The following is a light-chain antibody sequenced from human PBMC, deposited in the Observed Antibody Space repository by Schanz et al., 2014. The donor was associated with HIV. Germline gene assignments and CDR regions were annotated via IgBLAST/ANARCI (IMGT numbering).Light chain of an antibody. V-gene: IGLV1-44*01. CDR1: RSTLERTP. J-gene: IGLJ2*01. CDR2: DND. CDR3: ATWDINLNGPV. Sequence: QSVLTQPPSVSGTPGQRVIISCSGSRSTLERTPVDWYQHLPGTAPRLLIRDNDVRPSGVPDRFSGSKSGTSASLVISDLQSDDEADYFCATWDINLNGPVFGGGTKLTVL.